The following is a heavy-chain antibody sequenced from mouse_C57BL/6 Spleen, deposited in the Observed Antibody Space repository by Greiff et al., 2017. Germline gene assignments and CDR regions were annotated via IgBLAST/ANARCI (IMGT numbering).Heavy chain of an antibody. CDR2: IWWDADK. CDR1: GFSLSTFGMG. J-gene: IGHJ4*01. Sequence: QVTLKVSGPGILQPSQTLSLTCSFSGFSLSTFGMGVGWLRQPSGKGLEWLAHIWWDADKYYNFALKSRLTISNDTSKNHVFLKIANVDNADTATYYCSRIPPRESYYAMDYWGQGTLVTVSS. V-gene: IGHV8-8*01. CDR3: SRIPPRESYYAMDY.